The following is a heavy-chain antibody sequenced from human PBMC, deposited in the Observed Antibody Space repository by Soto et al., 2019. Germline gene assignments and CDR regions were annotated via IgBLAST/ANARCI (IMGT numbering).Heavy chain of an antibody. CDR3: PRVRQLVGYFYYYMDV. V-gene: IGHV1-18*01. D-gene: IGHD6-6*01. J-gene: IGHJ6*03. CDR1: GYTFTNYG. CDR2: ISAYNGNT. Sequence: QVPLLQSGAEVKKPGASVKVSCKASGYTFTNYGITWVRQAPGLGLEWMGWISAYNGNTHYTQRLQGRVTMTTDTSTSTAYMELRGLRSDDTAVYYCPRVRQLVGYFYYYMDVWGKGTTVTVSS.